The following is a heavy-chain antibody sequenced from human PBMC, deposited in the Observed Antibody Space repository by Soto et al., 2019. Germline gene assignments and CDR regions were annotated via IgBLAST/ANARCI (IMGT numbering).Heavy chain of an antibody. CDR1: GGYISSYY. CDR3: ARQGFGPLHGLVDV. CDR2: VHHSWGS. V-gene: IGHV4-59*08. Sequence: QVQLQESGPGLVKPSETLSLSCTVSGGYISSYYWSWFRQSPGKRMEWIGYVHHSWGSSYNASLQSRVAISLDTSTGQFYLKVTSVTATDSAVYYCARQGFGPLHGLVDVWGQGTTVTGSS. D-gene: IGHD3-10*01. J-gene: IGHJ6*02.